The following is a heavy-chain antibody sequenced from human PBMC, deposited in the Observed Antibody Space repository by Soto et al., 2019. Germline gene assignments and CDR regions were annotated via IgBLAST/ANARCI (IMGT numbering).Heavy chain of an antibody. J-gene: IGHJ4*02. D-gene: IGHD3-9*01. CDR1: GGSFSGYY. CDR3: ARRVKRLTGYYTIPRLDY. Sequence: SETLSLTCAVYGGSFSGYYWSWIRQPPGKGLEWIGEINHSGSTNYNPSLKSRVTISVDTSKNQFSLKLSSVTAADTAVYYCARRVKRLTGYYTIPRLDYWGQGTLVTVSS. CDR2: INHSGST. V-gene: IGHV4-34*01.